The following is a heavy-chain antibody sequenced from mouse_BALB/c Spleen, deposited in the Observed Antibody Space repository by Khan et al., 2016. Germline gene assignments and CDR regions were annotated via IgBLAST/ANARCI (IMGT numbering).Heavy chain of an antibody. CDR2: ISSGGST. J-gene: IGHJ4*01. CDR3: ARKGNAMDY. Sequence: EVELVESGGGLVKPGGSLKLSCAASGFTFSSHAMSWVRQTPEKRLHWVAFISSGGSTYYPDSVKGRFTISRDNARNILYLQMSRLRSEDTGRYCCARKGNAMDYWGQGTSVTVSS. V-gene: IGHV5-6-5*01. CDR1: GFTFSSHA.